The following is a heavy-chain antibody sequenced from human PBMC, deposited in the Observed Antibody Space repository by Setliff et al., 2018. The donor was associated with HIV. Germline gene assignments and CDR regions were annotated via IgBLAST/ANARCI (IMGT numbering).Heavy chain of an antibody. D-gene: IGHD3-22*01. CDR3: ARAASYYDSSGYWAPPKYFDY. J-gene: IGHJ4*02. Sequence: SETLSLTCTVSRDSINGHWWSWIRQPPGKGLEWTGSIHYSGITHYKPSLKSRVTILVDTSKNQFSLKLSSVTAADTAVYYCARAASYYDSSGYWAPPKYFDYWGQGTLVTVSS. CDR2: IHYSGIT. CDR1: RDSINGHW. V-gene: IGHV4-59*11.